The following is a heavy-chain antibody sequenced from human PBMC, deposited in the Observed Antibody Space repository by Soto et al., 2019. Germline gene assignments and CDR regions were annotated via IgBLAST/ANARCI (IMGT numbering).Heavy chain of an antibody. D-gene: IGHD1-26*01. CDR3: ARSMDSGSYLDAFDI. Sequence: ASVKVSCKASGGTFSSYAISWLRQAPGQGLEWMGGIIPIFGTANYAQKFQGRVTITADESTSTAYMELSSLRSEDTAVYYCARSMDSGSYLDAFDIWGQGTMVTVSS. CDR1: GGTFSSYA. CDR2: IIPIFGTA. V-gene: IGHV1-69*13. J-gene: IGHJ3*02.